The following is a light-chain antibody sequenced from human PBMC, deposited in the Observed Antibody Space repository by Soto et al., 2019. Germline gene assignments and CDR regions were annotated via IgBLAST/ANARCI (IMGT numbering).Light chain of an antibody. Sequence: EIVLTQSPGTLSLSPGERATLSCRASQSVSSNYLAWYQQKPGQAPRLLIYGASNRITGIPDRFSGSGSGTDFTLTISRLEPEEFAVYHCQQYGSPPRTFGQGTKVEIK. V-gene: IGKV3-20*01. J-gene: IGKJ1*01. CDR1: QSVSSNY. CDR3: QQYGSPPRT. CDR2: GAS.